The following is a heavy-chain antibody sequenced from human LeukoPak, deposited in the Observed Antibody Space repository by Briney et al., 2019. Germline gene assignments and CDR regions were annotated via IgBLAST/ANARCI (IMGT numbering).Heavy chain of an antibody. Sequence: GASVKVSCKASGYTFTGYYMHWVRQAPGQGLEWMGWINPNTGGTNYAQKFQGRVTMTRDTSISTAYMELSRLRSDDTAVYYCATGHTAMVTFTRGNWFDPWGQGTLVTVSS. D-gene: IGHD5-18*01. CDR2: INPNTGGT. CDR3: ATGHTAMVTFTRGNWFDP. CDR1: GYTFTGYY. V-gene: IGHV1-2*02. J-gene: IGHJ5*02.